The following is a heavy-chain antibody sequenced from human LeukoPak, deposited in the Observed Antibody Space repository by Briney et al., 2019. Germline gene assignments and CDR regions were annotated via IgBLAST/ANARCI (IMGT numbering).Heavy chain of an antibody. D-gene: IGHD2-2*03. CDR1: GGSISSSSYY. CDR2: IYYSGST. J-gene: IGHJ1*01. V-gene: IGHV4-39*07. Sequence: SETLSLTCTVSGGSISSSSYYWGWIRQPPGKGLEWIGSIYYSGSTYYNPSLKSRVTISVDTSKNQFSLKLSSVTAADTAVYYCARVDQNQHWGQGTLVTVSS. CDR3: ARVDQNQH.